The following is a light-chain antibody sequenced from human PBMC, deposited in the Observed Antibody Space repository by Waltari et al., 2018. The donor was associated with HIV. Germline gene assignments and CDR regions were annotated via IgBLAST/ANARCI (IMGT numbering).Light chain of an antibody. CDR2: RNN. Sequence: QSVLTQPPSASGTPGQRVTISCSGSSSNIGSNYVYWYQQLPGTAPKLLIYRNNQLPSGVPDRFSGSKSVTSASLAISGLRSEDEADYYCAAWDDSLSSKVFGGGTKLTVL. J-gene: IGLJ3*02. V-gene: IGLV1-47*01. CDR1: SSNIGSNY. CDR3: AAWDDSLSSKV.